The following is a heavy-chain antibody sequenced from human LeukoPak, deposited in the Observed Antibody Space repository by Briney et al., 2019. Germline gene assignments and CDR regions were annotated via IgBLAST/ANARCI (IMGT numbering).Heavy chain of an antibody. J-gene: IGHJ4*02. V-gene: IGHV3-30*03. D-gene: IGHD5-18*01. CDR3: ARLGEDSYGYQTDFDY. CDR1: GFTFSSYG. CDR2: TSYDGTKN. Sequence: GRSLRLSRAASGFTFSSYGMHWVRQAPGKGLDWVAFTSYDGTKNYYADSVKGRFTISRDNSKNTLFLQMNSLRPEDTAVYYCARLGEDSYGYQTDFDYWGQGTLVTVSS.